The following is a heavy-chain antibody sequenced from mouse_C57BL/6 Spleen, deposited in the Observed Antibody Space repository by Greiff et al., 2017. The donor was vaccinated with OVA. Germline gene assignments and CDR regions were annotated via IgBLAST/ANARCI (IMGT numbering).Heavy chain of an antibody. CDR3: ARDTTVVEGYAMDY. Sequence: VKLMESGAELARPGASVKLSCKASGYTFTSYGISWVKQRTGQGLEWIGEIYPRSGNTYYNEKFKGKATLTADKSSSTAYMELRSLTSEDSAVYFCARDTTVVEGYAMDYWGQGTSVTVSS. J-gene: IGHJ4*01. CDR2: IYPRSGNT. V-gene: IGHV1-81*01. D-gene: IGHD1-1*01. CDR1: GYTFTSYG.